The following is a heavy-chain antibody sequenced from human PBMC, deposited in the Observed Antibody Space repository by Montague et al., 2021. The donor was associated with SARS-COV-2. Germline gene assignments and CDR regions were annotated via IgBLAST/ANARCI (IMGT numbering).Heavy chain of an antibody. J-gene: IGHJ4*02. CDR3: ARGHLSVSMIVVVFTSASYYFGY. V-gene: IGHV4-59*12. Sequence: SETLSLTCTVSGGSISSYYWNWIRQPPGRGLEWIGYIYYSGRTNYNPSLKSRVTISVDTSKNQFSLKLSSVTAADTAVYFCARGHLSVSMIVVVFTSASYYFGYWGQGAQVTVSS. D-gene: IGHD3-22*01. CDR1: GGSISSYY. CDR2: IYYSGRT.